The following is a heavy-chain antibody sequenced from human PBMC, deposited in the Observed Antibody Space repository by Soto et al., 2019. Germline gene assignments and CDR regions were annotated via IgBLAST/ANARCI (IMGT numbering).Heavy chain of an antibody. CDR2: IKQDGSEK. CDR1: GFTFSSYS. J-gene: IGHJ6*02. CDR3: ARARGVDV. D-gene: IGHD3-16*01. Sequence: EVQLVESGGGLVQPGGSLRLSCAASGFTFSSYSMSWVRQAPGKGLEWVANIKQDGSEKYYVDSVKGRFTISRDNAKNSRYLQMNSLGAEDTAVYYCARARGVDVWGQGTTVTVSS. V-gene: IGHV3-7*01.